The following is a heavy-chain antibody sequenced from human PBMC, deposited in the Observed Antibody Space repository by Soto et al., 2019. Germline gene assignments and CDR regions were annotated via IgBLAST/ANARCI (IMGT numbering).Heavy chain of an antibody. V-gene: IGHV3-30*04. J-gene: IGHJ3*02. D-gene: IGHD3-16*01. Sequence: GGSLRLSCAASGFTFSSYAMHWVRQAPGKGLEWVAVISYDGSNKYYADSVKGRFTISRDNSKNTLYLQMNSLRAEDTAVYYCARPLERGISKELDAFDIWGQGTMVTVSS. CDR1: GFTFSSYA. CDR2: ISYDGSNK. CDR3: ARPLERGISKELDAFDI.